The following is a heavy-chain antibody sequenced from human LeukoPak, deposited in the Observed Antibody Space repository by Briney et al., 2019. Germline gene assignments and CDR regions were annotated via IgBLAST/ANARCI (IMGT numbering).Heavy chain of an antibody. CDR3: ARDWRYYDSSGYYPGLDY. V-gene: IGHV1-18*01. D-gene: IGHD3-22*01. CDR1: GYTFTSYG. J-gene: IGHJ4*02. CDR2: ISAYNGNT. Sequence: ASVKVSCKASGYTFTSYGISWVRQAPGQGLEWMGWISAYNGNTNYAQKFQGRVTITADKSTSTAYMELSSLRSEDTAVYYCARDWRYYDSSGYYPGLDYWGQGTLVTVSS.